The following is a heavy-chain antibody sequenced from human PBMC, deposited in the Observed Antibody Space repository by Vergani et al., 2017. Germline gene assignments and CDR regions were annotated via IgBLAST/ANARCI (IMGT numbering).Heavy chain of an antibody. J-gene: IGHJ6*03. CDR1: GFTFSSYG. V-gene: IGHV3-33*01. CDR2: IWYDGSNK. D-gene: IGHD5-18*01. CDR3: ARCPSGTAMAADSYYMDV. Sequence: QVQLVESGGGVVQPGRSLRLSCAASGFTFSSYGMHWVRQAPGKGLEWVAVIWYDGSNKYYADSVKGRFTISGDNSKNTLYLQMNSLRAEDTAVYYCARCPSGTAMAADSYYMDVWGKGTTVTVSS.